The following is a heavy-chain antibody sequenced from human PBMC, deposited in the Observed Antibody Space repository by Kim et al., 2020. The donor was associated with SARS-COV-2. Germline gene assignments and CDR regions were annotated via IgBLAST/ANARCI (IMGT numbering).Heavy chain of an antibody. V-gene: IGHV3-74*01. J-gene: IGHJ6*02. CDR1: GFTLRSYW. Sequence: GGSLRLSCAASGFTLRSYWINWVRQAPGKGLVWVSRIGGDGISTHYADSVKGRFTVSRDNDDNTVYLQMTSLRADDTAVYYCARGVVRAGFDVWGQGTTVAVSS. D-gene: IGHD3-3*01. CDR2: IGGDGIST. CDR3: ARGVVRAGFDV.